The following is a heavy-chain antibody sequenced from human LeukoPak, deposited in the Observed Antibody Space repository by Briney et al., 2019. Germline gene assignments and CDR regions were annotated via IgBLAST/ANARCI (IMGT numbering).Heavy chain of an antibody. V-gene: IGHV1-46*01. CDR2: INPSGGST. J-gene: IGHJ4*02. Sequence: GATVKVSCKASGYTITSHSMHWVRQAPGQGPEWMGIINPSGGSTNYAQKFQGRVTMTGDTSTNAVDMELSNLRSDDTAVYYCARAGVPVALISDYWGQGTLVTVSS. CDR1: GYTITSHS. CDR3: ARAGVPVALISDY. D-gene: IGHD3-10*01.